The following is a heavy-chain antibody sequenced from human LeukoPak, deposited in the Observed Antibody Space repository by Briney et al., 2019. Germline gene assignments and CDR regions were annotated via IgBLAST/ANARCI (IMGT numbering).Heavy chain of an antibody. Sequence: PSEGSLRLSCAASGFTFSSYSMTWVRQAPGKGLEWVSYISSSSSTIYYADSVKGRFTISRDNAKNSLYLQMNSLRAEDTAVYYCARHLERTYFDYWGQGTLVTVSS. D-gene: IGHD1-1*01. V-gene: IGHV3-48*01. CDR1: GFTFSSYS. CDR3: ARHLERTYFDY. CDR2: ISSSSSTI. J-gene: IGHJ4*02.